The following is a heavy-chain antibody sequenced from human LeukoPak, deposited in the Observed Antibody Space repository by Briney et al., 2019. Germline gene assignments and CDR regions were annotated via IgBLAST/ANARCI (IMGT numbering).Heavy chain of an antibody. CDR1: GFTFRSYT. CDR3: ARDLHYYVAMDV. Sequence: PGGSLRLSCAASGFTFRSYTMHWVRQAPGKGLEWVSSVSSGSVYKFYADSVKGRFVSSRDNAKNSLYLQMNSLRVEDTAVYYCARDLHYYVAMDVWGQGTTVTVSS. V-gene: IGHV3-21*01. CDR2: VSSGSVYK. D-gene: IGHD3-10*02. J-gene: IGHJ6*02.